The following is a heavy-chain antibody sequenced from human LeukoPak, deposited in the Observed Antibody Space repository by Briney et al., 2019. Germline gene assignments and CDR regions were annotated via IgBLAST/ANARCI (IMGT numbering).Heavy chain of an antibody. D-gene: IGHD3-16*02. CDR3: TKDHSEYVWGSYRRDDY. CDR1: GFTVNSYA. J-gene: IGHJ4*02. V-gene: IGHV3-23*01. CDR2: ISGSGDNT. Sequence: GGSLRLSCAASGFTVNSYAMSWVSQGPGKGLEWVSTISGSGDNTYYADSVRDRFTISRDISKNTLYLQMDSLRAEDTAVYYCTKDHSEYVWGSYRRDDYWGQGTLVTVSS.